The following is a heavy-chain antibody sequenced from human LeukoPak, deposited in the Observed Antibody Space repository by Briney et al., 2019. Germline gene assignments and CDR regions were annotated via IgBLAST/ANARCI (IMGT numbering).Heavy chain of an antibody. Sequence: SETLSLTCTVSGGSISSYYWSWIRQPPGKGLEWIGYIYYSGSTNYNPSLKSRVTISVDTSKNQVSLRLNSVTAADTAVYYCARASQPGYCSGGACYRAFDIWGQGTMVTVSP. CDR2: IYYSGST. J-gene: IGHJ3*02. CDR1: GGSISSYY. V-gene: IGHV4-59*08. D-gene: IGHD2-15*01. CDR3: ARASQPGYCSGGACYRAFDI.